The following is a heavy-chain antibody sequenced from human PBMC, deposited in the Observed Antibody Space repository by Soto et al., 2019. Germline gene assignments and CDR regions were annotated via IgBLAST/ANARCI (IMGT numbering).Heavy chain of an antibody. D-gene: IGHD1-26*01. V-gene: IGHV1-18*01. J-gene: IGHJ6*02. CDR1: GYTFTSYG. CDR3: ARIPGSYLYYYYGMDV. Sequence: GASVKVSCKASGYTFTSYGISWVRQAPGQGLEWMGWISAYNGNTNYAQKLQGRVTMTTGTSTSTAYMELRSLRSDDTSVYYCARIPGSYLYYYYGMDVWGQGTTVTVSS. CDR2: ISAYNGNT.